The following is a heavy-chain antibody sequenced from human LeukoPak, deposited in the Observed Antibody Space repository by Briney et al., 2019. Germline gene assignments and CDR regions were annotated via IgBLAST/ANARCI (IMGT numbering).Heavy chain of an antibody. CDR1: GGSISSSY. Sequence: SETLSLTCTVSGGSISSSYWSWNRQPPGKGLEWIAYIYYSGSIYYNPSLKSRATISVDTSKSQFSLKVNSVTAADTAVYYCARGGYWFDSWGQGTLVTVSS. V-gene: IGHV4-59*01. J-gene: IGHJ5*01. D-gene: IGHD6-25*01. CDR3: ARGGYWFDS. CDR2: IYYSGSI.